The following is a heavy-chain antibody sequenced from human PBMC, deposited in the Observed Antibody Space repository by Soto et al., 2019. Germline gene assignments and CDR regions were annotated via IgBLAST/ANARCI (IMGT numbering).Heavy chain of an antibody. CDR2: IYHSGST. D-gene: IGHD2-15*01. CDR1: GYSISSGYY. V-gene: IGHV4-38-2*01. J-gene: IGHJ6*02. CDR3: ARGGVAASGLPAPNYRMDV. Sequence: KPWETLALTCAVSGYSISSGYYWGWIRQPPGKGLEWIGSIYHSGSTYYNPSLKSRVTISVDTSKNQFSLKLSSVTAADTAVYYCARGGVAASGLPAPNYRMDVSGQGSTVTV.